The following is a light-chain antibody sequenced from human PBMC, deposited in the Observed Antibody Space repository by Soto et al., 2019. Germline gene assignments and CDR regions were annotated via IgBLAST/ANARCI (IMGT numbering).Light chain of an antibody. CDR1: QRVSNT. J-gene: IGKJ1*01. V-gene: IGKV3-15*01. CDR2: DAS. Sequence: ILMTQSPATLSVSPGERATLSCRASQRVSNTLAWYQQKPGQAPRLLIYDASTRATGIPARFSGSGSGTEFTLTISGLQSEDFAVYYCQQNNNWLPWTFGQGTKVEI. CDR3: QQNNNWLPWT.